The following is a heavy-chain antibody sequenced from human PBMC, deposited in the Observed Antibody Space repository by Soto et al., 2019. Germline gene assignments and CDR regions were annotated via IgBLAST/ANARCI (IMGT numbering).Heavy chain of an antibody. CDR1: GGSISSSSYY. CDR3: ARHVPGMEAIDY. Sequence: PSETLSLTCTVSGGSISSSSYYWGWIRQPPGKGLEWIGSIYYSGSNYYKPSLKSRVTISVETSKNQFSLKLSSVTAADTAVYYCARHVPGMEAIDYWGQGTLVTVS. D-gene: IGHD1-26*01. CDR2: IYYSGSN. V-gene: IGHV4-39*01. J-gene: IGHJ4*02.